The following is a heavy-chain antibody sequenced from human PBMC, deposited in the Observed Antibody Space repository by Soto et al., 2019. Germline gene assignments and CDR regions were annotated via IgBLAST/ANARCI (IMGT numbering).Heavy chain of an antibody. CDR2: STASGRSR. CDR1: GIELCHYG. CDR3: AKDGNWLDVYFDV. J-gene: IGHJ4*02. D-gene: IGHD6-19*01. Sequence: GGSRGRCWLASGIELCHYGISCVPEAPGKGLEWVSISTASGRSRYHADSVKGRFTISRDNSKNTLYLHMTNLRAEDTAVYYCAKDGNWLDVYFDVWGQGTPVTVSS. V-gene: IGHV3-23*01.